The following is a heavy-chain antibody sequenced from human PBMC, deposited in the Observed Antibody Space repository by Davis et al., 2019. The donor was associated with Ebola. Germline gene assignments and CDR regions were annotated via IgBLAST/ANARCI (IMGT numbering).Heavy chain of an antibody. CDR2: IWYDGSNK. CDR1: GFTFSSYG. J-gene: IGHJ3*02. Sequence: GESLKISCAASGFTFSSYGMHWVRQAPGKGLEWVAVIWYDGSNKYYADSVKGRFTISRDNSKNTLYLQMNSLRAEDTAVYYCARDLSSAFDIWGQGTMVTVSS. V-gene: IGHV3-33*01. CDR3: ARDLSSAFDI. D-gene: IGHD2/OR15-2a*01.